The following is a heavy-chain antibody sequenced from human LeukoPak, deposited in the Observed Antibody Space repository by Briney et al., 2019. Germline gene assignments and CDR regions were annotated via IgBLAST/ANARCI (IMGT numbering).Heavy chain of an antibody. D-gene: IGHD6-19*01. Sequence: PGGSLRLSCAASGFTFSSYSMRWVRQTPGKGLEWVALISFDGSIEYYVDSVKGRFTISRDNSKNTLFLQMNSLRPEDTAVYYCAKDSDIAVAGSDDALDVWGQGTMVTVSS. CDR1: GFTFSSYS. V-gene: IGHV3-30*18. J-gene: IGHJ3*01. CDR2: ISFDGSIE. CDR3: AKDSDIAVAGSDDALDV.